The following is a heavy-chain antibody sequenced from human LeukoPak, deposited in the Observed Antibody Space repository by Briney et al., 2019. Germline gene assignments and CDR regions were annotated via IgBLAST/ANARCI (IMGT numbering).Heavy chain of an antibody. J-gene: IGHJ4*02. D-gene: IGHD3-3*01. Sequence: SETLSLTCTVSGGSISSYYWSWIRQPPGKGLEWIGYIYYSGSTNYNPSLKSRVTISVDTSKNQFSLKLSSETAADTAVYYCARGRYDFWSGYSPYYFDYWGQGTLVTVSS. CDR1: GGSISSYY. CDR3: ARGRYDFWSGYSPYYFDY. CDR2: IYYSGST. V-gene: IGHV4-59*01.